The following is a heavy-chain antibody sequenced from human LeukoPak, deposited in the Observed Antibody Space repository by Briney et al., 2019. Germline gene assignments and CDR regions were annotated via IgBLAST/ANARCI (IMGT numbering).Heavy chain of an antibody. J-gene: IGHJ5*02. V-gene: IGHV1-18*01. Sequence: VASVKVSCKASGYTFTSYGISWVRQAPGQGLEWMGWISAYNGNTSYAQKLQGRVTMTTDTSTSTAYMELRSLRSDDTAVYYCARDSGLRYFDWLLYDGFDPWGQGTLVTVSS. CDR3: ARDSGLRYFDWLLYDGFDP. D-gene: IGHD3-9*01. CDR2: ISAYNGNT. CDR1: GYTFTSYG.